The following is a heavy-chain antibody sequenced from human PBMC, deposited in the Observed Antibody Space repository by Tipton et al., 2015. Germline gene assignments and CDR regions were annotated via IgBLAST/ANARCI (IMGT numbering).Heavy chain of an antibody. CDR3: ASTAGVVATLDY. J-gene: IGHJ4*02. CDR2: VYSSGST. CDR1: GASVTSGGYY. Sequence: TLSLTCTVSGASVTSGGYYWTWIRHHPGKGLEWIGNVYSSGSTYYNPSLKSRVTISADTSKNQFSLKLSSVTAADTAVYYCASTAGVVATLDYWGQGTLVTVSS. V-gene: IGHV4-31*03. D-gene: IGHD5-12*01.